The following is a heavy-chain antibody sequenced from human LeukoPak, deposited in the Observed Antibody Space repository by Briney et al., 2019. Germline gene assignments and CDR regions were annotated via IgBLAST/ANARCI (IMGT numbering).Heavy chain of an antibody. V-gene: IGHV3-21*01. CDR1: GFTFSSYS. CDR3: ARGHYDILTGYYTNGDY. Sequence: PGGSLRLSCAASGFTFSSYSMNWVRQAPGKGLEWVSSISSSSSYIYYADSVKGRFTISRGNAKNSLYLQMNSLRAEDTAVYYCARGHYDILTGYYTNGDYWGQGTLVTVSS. J-gene: IGHJ4*02. CDR2: ISSSSSYI. D-gene: IGHD3-9*01.